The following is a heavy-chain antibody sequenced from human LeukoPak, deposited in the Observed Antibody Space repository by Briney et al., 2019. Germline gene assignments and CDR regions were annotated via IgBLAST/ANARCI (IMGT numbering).Heavy chain of an antibody. Sequence: SSETLSLTCTVSGGSIRSYYWSWIRQPPGKGLEWVGYIYYSGSPNYNPSLKSRVTTSIDTSRNQFSLKLSSVTAADTAVYYCARVLKFYYSSGSYSCYFDYWGRGTLVTVSS. CDR1: GGSIRSYY. CDR2: IYYSGSP. D-gene: IGHD3-10*01. J-gene: IGHJ4*02. CDR3: ARVLKFYYSSGSYSCYFDY. V-gene: IGHV4-59*01.